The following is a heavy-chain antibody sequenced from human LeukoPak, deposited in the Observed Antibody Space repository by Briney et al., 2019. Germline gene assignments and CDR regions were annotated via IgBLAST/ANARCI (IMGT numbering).Heavy chain of an antibody. V-gene: IGHV4-61*05. Sequence: SETLSLTCTVSGGSISSSSYYWGWIRQPPGKGLEWIGYIYYSGSTNYNPSLKSRVTISVDTSKNQFSLKLSSVTAADTAVYYCARVGTIFGVVVYFDYWGQGTLVTVSS. CDR1: GGSISSSSYY. CDR3: ARVGTIFGVVVYFDY. D-gene: IGHD3-3*01. CDR2: IYYSGST. J-gene: IGHJ4*02.